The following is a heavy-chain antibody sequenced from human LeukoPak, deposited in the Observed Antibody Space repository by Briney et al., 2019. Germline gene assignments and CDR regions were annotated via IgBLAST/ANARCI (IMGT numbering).Heavy chain of an antibody. Sequence: KPSETLSLTCTVSGGSISSYYWSWIRQPPGKGLEWIGYIYYSGSTNYNPSLKSRVTISVDTSKNQFSLKLRSVTAADTAMYYCARAVVLYYDGSGYSTRFDYWGQGTLVTVSS. V-gene: IGHV4-59*01. CDR1: GGSISSYY. CDR3: ARAVVLYYDGSGYSTRFDY. D-gene: IGHD3-22*01. J-gene: IGHJ4*02. CDR2: IYYSGST.